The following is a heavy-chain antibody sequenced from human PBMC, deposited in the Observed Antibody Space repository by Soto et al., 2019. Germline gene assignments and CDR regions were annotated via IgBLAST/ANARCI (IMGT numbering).Heavy chain of an antibody. CDR3: STDSYIDMLVVRLDN. CDR1: GFTFSNAW. D-gene: IGHD6-13*01. J-gene: IGHJ4*01. V-gene: IGHV3-15*07. CDR2: IKSKIDGGTT. Sequence: EVQLVESGGGLVNPGGSLRLSCVGAGFTFSNAWINWVRQAPGKGLEWVGRIKSKIDGGTTDFAAPVKGRFAISRDDSNNIVSMQMNSLKIDDSAVYYCSTDSYIDMLVVRLDNWGHGTLVTVSS.